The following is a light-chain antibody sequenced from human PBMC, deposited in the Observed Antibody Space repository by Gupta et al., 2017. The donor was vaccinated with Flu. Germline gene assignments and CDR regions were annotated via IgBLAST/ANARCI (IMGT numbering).Light chain of an antibody. CDR1: PSINTW. Sequence: PSILSASVGDKVTITCRASPSINTWLAWYQQKAGKAPTVLIYKASTLKSGVPSRFSGSGSGTEFTLTISGLQPDDFATYYCQQYHSYPITFGQGTKVEI. V-gene: IGKV1-5*03. J-gene: IGKJ2*01. CDR3: QQYHSYPIT. CDR2: KAS.